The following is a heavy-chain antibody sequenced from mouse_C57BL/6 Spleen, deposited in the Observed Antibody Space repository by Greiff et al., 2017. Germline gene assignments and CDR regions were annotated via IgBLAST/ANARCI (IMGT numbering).Heavy chain of an antibody. CDR3: ARVDCYYGSCSYAKEY. D-gene: IGHD1-1*01. V-gene: IGHV1-55*01. J-gene: IGHJ4*01. Sequence: VQLQQPGAELVKPGASVKMSCKASGYTFTSYWITWVKQRPVQGLEWIGDLYPGSGSTNYNEKFKSKATLTVDTSTSTANMQLRSLTSEDSAVYYRARVDCYYGSCSYAKEYWGQGASVTVSS. CDR1: GYTFTSYW. CDR2: LYPGSGST.